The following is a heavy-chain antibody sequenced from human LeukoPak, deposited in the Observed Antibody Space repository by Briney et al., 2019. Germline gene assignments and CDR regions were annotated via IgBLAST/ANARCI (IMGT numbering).Heavy chain of an antibody. CDR1: GFTFSSYA. Sequence: GGSLRLSCSASGFTFSSYAMHWVRQAPGKGLEFVSAITSNGGSTYYADSVKGRFTISRDNSKNTLYLQMSSLRAEDTAVYYCVTVGMTSIWSYLRFDPRGQGTLVSVSS. V-gene: IGHV3-64D*08. CDR3: VTVGMTSIWSYLRFDP. D-gene: IGHD1-26*01. J-gene: IGHJ5*02. CDR2: ITSNGGST.